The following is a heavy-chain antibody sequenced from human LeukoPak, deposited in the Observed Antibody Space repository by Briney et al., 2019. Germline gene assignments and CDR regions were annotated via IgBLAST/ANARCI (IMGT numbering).Heavy chain of an antibody. CDR2: MNPDNGNT. Sequence: ASVKVSCKASGYTFTSYQINWVRQATGQGLEWMGWMNPDNGNTGFAQNFQGRATMTRNISISTAYMVLSSLRSGDTAVYYCARGHVLVPAATDYWGQGTLVTVSS. J-gene: IGHJ4*02. V-gene: IGHV1-8*01. CDR1: GYTFTSYQ. D-gene: IGHD2-2*01. CDR3: ARGHVLVPAATDY.